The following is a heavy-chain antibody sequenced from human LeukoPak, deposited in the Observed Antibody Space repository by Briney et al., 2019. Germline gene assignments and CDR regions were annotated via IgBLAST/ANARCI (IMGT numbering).Heavy chain of an antibody. CDR2: ISSSSSYI. CDR3: AKCPSVDMATIPWAPTVYLDH. J-gene: IGHJ4*02. Sequence: GGSLRLFCAASGFTFSSYSMNCVRQAPGKGLEWDSSISSSSSYIYCADSVKGRFTISRDNSKNTLYLQMNSLRAEDTAVYYCAKCPSVDMATIPWAPTVYLDHWAQETLVTVSS. V-gene: IGHV3-21*04. D-gene: IGHD5-24*01. CDR1: GFTFSSYS.